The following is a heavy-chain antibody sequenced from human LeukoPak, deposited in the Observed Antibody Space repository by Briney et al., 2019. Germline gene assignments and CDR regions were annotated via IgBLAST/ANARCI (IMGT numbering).Heavy chain of an antibody. CDR3: ASDLWFGELLRMS. D-gene: IGHD3-10*01. V-gene: IGHV4-34*01. Sequence: SETLSLTCAVYGASFNHYYWSWIRQPPGKGLEWIGEINHSGSTNYNASLKSRVTISVDMPKNQFSLKLTSVTAADTAVYYCASDLWFGELLRMSWGQGTLVTVSS. CDR1: GASFNHYY. CDR2: INHSGST. J-gene: IGHJ5*02.